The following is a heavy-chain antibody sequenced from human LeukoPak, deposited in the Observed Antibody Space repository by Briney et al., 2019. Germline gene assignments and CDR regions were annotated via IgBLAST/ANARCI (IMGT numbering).Heavy chain of an antibody. J-gene: IGHJ4*02. CDR2: ISYDGSNK. V-gene: IGHV3-30*18. Sequence: GGSLRLSCAASGFTFSSYGMHWVRQAPGKGLEWVAVISYDGSNKYYADSVKGRFTISRDNSKNTLYLQMNSLRAEDTAVYYCAKDNRYFDWLFPPLNYFDYWGQGTLVTVSS. CDR1: GFTFSSYG. D-gene: IGHD3-9*01. CDR3: AKDNRYFDWLFPPLNYFDY.